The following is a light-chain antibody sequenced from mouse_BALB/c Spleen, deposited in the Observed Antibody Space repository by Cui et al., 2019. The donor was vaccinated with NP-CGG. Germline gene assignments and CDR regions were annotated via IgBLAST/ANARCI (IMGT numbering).Light chain of an antibody. CDR3: ALWYSNHWV. Sequence: AVVTQESALTTSPGETVTLTCRSSTGAVTTSNYPNWVQEKPDYLFTGLIGGTNNRVPGVPARFSGSLIGDKAALTITGAQSEDEAIYFCALWYSNHWVFGGGTKLTVL. CDR1: TGAVTTSNY. CDR2: GTN. V-gene: IGLV1*01. J-gene: IGLJ1*01.